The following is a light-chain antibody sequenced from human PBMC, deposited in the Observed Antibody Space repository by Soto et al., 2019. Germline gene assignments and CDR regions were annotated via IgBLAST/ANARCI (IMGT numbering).Light chain of an antibody. Sequence: EIVLTQSPGTLSLSPGERATLSCRASQSVSSSYLAGYQQKPGQAPRLLIYGAASRATGIPDRFSGSGSGTDFTLTISRLEPEDFAVYYCQQYGSSPQDTFGGGTKLEIK. J-gene: IGKJ4*01. V-gene: IGKV3-20*01. CDR3: QQYGSSPQDT. CDR1: QSVSSSY. CDR2: GAA.